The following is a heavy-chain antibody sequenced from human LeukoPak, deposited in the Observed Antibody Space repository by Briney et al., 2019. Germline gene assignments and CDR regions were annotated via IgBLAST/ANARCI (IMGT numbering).Heavy chain of an antibody. V-gene: IGHV4-4*02. CDR2: IYHSGST. J-gene: IGHJ2*01. D-gene: IGHD3-22*01. Sequence: PSGTLSLTCAVSGGSISSSNWWCWVRQPPGEGLEWIGEIYHSGSTNYNPSLKSRVTISVDKSKNQFSLKLSSVTAADTAVYYCAREDYDDPGAWYFDLWGRGTLVTVSS. CDR1: GGSISSSNW. CDR3: AREDYDDPGAWYFDL.